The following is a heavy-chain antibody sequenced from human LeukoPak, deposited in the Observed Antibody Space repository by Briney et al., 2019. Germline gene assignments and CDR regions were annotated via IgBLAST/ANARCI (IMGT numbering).Heavy chain of an antibody. CDR2: IVVGSGNT. Sequence: ASVKVSCKASGFTFTSSAMQWVRQARGQRLEWIGWIVVGSGNTNYAQKFQERVTITRDMSTSTAYMELSSLRSEDTAVYYCAREAVAGTSDYYYYGMDVWGQGTTVTVSS. J-gene: IGHJ6*02. CDR1: GFTFTSSA. V-gene: IGHV1-58*02. D-gene: IGHD6-19*01. CDR3: AREAVAGTSDYYYYGMDV.